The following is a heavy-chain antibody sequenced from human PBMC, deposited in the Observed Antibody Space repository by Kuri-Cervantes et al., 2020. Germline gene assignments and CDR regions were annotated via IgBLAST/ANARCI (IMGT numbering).Heavy chain of an antibody. CDR1: GFTFSSYS. D-gene: IGHD1-20*01. CDR3: ARVAYNWNDVTLDAFDI. Sequence: GESLKISCAASGFTFSSYSMNWVRQAPGKGLEWVSSISSSSSYIYYADSVKGRFTISRDNAKNSLYLQINSLRAEDTAVYYCARVAYNWNDVTLDAFDIWGQGTMVTVSS. CDR2: ISSSSSYI. V-gene: IGHV3-21*01. J-gene: IGHJ3*02.